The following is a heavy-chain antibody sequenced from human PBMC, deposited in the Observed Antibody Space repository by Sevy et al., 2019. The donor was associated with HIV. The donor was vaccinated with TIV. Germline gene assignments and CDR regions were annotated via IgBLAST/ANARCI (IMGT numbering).Heavy chain of an antibody. CDR3: TRVQWLVTYYFDY. J-gene: IGHJ4*02. V-gene: IGHV3-49*04. CDR1: GFTFGDYA. CDR2: IRSKAYGGTT. D-gene: IGHD6-19*01. Sequence: GGSLRLSCTASGFTFGDYAMSWVRQAPGKGLEWVGFIRSKAYGGTTEYAASVKGRFTISSDDSKSIAYLQMNSLKTEDTAGYYCTRVQWLVTYYFDYWGQGTLVTVSS.